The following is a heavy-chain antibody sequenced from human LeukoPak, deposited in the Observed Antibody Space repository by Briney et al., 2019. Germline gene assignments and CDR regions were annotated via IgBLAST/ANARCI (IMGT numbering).Heavy chain of an antibody. CDR2: IIPIFGTA. Sequence: ASVKVSCKASGSTFSSYAISWVRQAPGQGLEWMGRIIPIFGTANYAQKFQGRVTITTDESTSTAYMELSSLRSEDTAVYYCLVPTTVTTGLREYWGQGTLVTVSS. CDR1: GSTFSSYA. D-gene: IGHD4-17*01. CDR3: LVPTTVTTGLREY. V-gene: IGHV1-69*05. J-gene: IGHJ4*02.